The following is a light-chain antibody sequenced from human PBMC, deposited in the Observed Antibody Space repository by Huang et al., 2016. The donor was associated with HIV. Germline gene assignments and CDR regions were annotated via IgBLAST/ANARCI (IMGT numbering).Light chain of an antibody. Sequence: EIILTQSPATLSLSPGERATLSCRASQSVSASNLAWYQKKLGQAPRLLIYGASTRATGIPDKFTASGSGTDFTLTISRLEPEDFAVYYCQHYGTLFTFGQGTEVEIK. V-gene: IGKV3-20*01. CDR3: QHYGTLFT. J-gene: IGKJ2*01. CDR1: QSVSASN. CDR2: GAS.